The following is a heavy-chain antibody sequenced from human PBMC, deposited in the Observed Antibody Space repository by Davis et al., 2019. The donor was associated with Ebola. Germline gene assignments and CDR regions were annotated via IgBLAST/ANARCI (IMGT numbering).Heavy chain of an antibody. CDR1: GYTLTDYA. Sequence: AASVKVSCKASGYTLTDYALLWVRQAPGQRLEWMGWINTFHGNTKYAQKFQGRVSLTTDTSTSTAYMELRDLRSDDTAVYYCARDQILMLADNWGQGSLVTVSS. J-gene: IGHJ4*02. CDR2: INTFHGNT. V-gene: IGHV1-3*04. D-gene: IGHD2-15*01. CDR3: ARDQILMLADN.